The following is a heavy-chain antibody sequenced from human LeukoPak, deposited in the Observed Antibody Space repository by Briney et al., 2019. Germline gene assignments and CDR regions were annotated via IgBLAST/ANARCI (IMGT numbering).Heavy chain of an antibody. Sequence: SETLSLTCTVSGGSFSGNYWIWIRQPPGKGLEWIGYIHYSGSTNYNPSLKSRVTISVDTSKNQFSLKLSSVTAADTAVYYCARGRPVLLWFGEPSNWFDPWGQGTLVTVSS. J-gene: IGHJ5*02. CDR2: IHYSGST. CDR1: GGSFSGNY. V-gene: IGHV4-59*12. D-gene: IGHD3-10*01. CDR3: ARGRPVLLWFGEPSNWFDP.